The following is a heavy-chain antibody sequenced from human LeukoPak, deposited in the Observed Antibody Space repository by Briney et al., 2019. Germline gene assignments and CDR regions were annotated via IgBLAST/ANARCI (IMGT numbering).Heavy chain of an antibody. D-gene: IGHD1-26*01. CDR1: GFTFSGYA. J-gene: IGHJ4*02. CDR2: ISYDGSNK. CDR3: ARGVNIVGSLEGYYFDY. Sequence: GGSLRLSCAASGFTFSGYAMHWVRQAPGNGLEWVAMISYDGSNKYYAASVKGRFTISRDNSKNTLYLQMNSLRAENTGVYYCARGVNIVGSLEGYYFDYWGQGSLVTVSS. V-gene: IGHV3-30*04.